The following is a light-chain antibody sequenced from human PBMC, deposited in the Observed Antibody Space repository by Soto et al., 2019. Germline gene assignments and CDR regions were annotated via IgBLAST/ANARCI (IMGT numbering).Light chain of an antibody. J-gene: IGKJ5*01. CDR2: AAF. CDR3: QQAYSFPVT. V-gene: IGKV1D-12*01. CDR1: QGRSSW. Sequence: DLQMTQAPSSISASVGVRVSITCRARQGRSSWLAWYQQRPGKAPKLLIYAAFNLQGGVPSRFIGSGSGTDFTLPIDSLQPEDFATYYCQQAYSFPVTFGHRTRLE.